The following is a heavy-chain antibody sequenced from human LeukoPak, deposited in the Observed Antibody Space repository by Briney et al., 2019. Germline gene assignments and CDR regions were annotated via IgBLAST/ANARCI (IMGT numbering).Heavy chain of an antibody. CDR3: ARSIAVAGPAPY. Sequence: GGSLRLSCAASGFTFSSYAMSWVRQAPGKGLEWVSAISGSGGSTYYADSVKGRFTISRDNAKNSLYLQMNSLRAEDTAVYYCARSIAVAGPAPYWGQGTLVTVSS. V-gene: IGHV3-23*01. J-gene: IGHJ4*02. D-gene: IGHD6-19*01. CDR1: GFTFSSYA. CDR2: ISGSGGST.